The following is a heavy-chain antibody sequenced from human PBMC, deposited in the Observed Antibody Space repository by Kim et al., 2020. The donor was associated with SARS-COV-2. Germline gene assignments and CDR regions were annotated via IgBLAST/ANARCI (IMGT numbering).Heavy chain of an antibody. CDR1: GGSISSGGYY. Sequence: SETLSLTCTVSGGSISSGGYYWSWIRQHPGTGLEWIGYIYYSGSTYYNPSLKSRVTISVDTSKNQFSLKLSSVTAADTAVYYCARGLETYYYDSSGYYSSYYFDYWGQGTLVTVSS. V-gene: IGHV4-31*03. J-gene: IGHJ4*02. CDR2: IYYSGST. D-gene: IGHD3-22*01. CDR3: ARGLETYYYDSSGYYSSYYFDY.